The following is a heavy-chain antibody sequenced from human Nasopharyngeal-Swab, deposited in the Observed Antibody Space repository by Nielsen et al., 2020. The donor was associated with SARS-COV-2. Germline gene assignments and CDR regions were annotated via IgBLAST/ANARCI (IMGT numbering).Heavy chain of an antibody. V-gene: IGHV3-30*18. Sequence: GESLKISCAASGFTFSSYGMHWVRQAPGKGLEWVAVISYDGSNKYYADSVKGRFTITRDNSKNTLYLQMNSLRAEDTPVYYCAKGQRYRITYYDILTGYYDYYYGMDVWGQGTTVTVSS. CDR1: GFTFSSYG. J-gene: IGHJ6*02. CDR3: AKGQRYRITYYDILTGYYDYYYGMDV. D-gene: IGHD3-9*01. CDR2: ISYDGSNK.